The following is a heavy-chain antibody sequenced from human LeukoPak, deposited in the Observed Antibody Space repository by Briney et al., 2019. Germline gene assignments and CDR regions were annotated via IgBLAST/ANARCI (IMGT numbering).Heavy chain of an antibody. V-gene: IGHV5-51*01. Sequence: GESLKTSCKGSGYSFTSYWIGWVRQMPGQGLEWRGIIYPGGSDNRYRPSFQGQLTISADKYISTADLQWSSLKASDTAMYYWARQIKSLPATLDYWGQGTLVTVSS. CDR2: IYPGGSDN. D-gene: IGHD2-2*01. CDR3: ARQIKSLPATLDY. J-gene: IGHJ4*02. CDR1: GYSFTSYW.